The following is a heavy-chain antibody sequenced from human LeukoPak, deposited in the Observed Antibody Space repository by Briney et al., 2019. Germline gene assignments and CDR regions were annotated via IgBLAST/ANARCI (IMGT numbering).Heavy chain of an antibody. CDR3: ASSPPYSSGWRPFDY. CDR2: IKQDGSEK. V-gene: IGHV3-7*01. Sequence: GGSLRLSCAASGFTFSSYWMSWVRQAPGKGLEWVANIKQDGSEKYHVDSVKGRFTISRDNAKNSQYLQMNSLRAEDTAVYYCASSPPYSSGWRPFDYWGQGTLVTVSS. D-gene: IGHD6-19*01. CDR1: GFTFSSYW. J-gene: IGHJ4*02.